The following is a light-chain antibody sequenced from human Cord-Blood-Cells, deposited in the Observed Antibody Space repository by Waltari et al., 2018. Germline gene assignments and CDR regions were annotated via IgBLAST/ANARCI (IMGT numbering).Light chain of an antibody. V-gene: IGKV3-20*01. Sequence: EIVLTQSPGTLSLSPGERATLSCRASQSVSSSYLAWYQQKPGQAPRLLIYGASSRATGIPDRFSGSGSGTDLTLNISSLEPEDFAVYYWRQYGSSPRPFGQGTKVEIK. J-gene: IGKJ1*01. CDR1: QSVSSSY. CDR2: GAS. CDR3: RQYGSSPRP.